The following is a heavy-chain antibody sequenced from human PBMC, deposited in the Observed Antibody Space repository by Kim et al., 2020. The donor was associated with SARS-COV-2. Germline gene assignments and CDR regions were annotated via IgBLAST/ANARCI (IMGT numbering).Heavy chain of an antibody. Sequence: GGSLRLSCAASGFTFSSYGMHWVRQAPGKGLEWVAVIWYDGSNKYYADSVKGRFTISRDNSKNTLYLQMNSLRAEDTAVYYCARDAVTTKAFDIWGQGTMVTVSS. J-gene: IGHJ3*02. D-gene: IGHD4-17*01. CDR2: IWYDGSNK. V-gene: IGHV3-33*01. CDR3: ARDAVTTKAFDI. CDR1: GFTFSSYG.